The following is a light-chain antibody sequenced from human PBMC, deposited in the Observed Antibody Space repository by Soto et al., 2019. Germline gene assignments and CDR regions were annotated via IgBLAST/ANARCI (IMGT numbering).Light chain of an antibody. J-gene: IGLJ1*01. CDR2: GGS. V-gene: IGLV2-23*01. CDR3: CAYAGGRIYV. Sequence: QSALTQPASVSGSPGQSITISCIGTNSDVGGHTLVSWYQQHPGKAPRPLINGGSERPSGVSDRFSGSKSGNTASLTISGLQADDEADYYCCAYAGGRIYVFGTGTKLTVL. CDR1: NSDVGGHTL.